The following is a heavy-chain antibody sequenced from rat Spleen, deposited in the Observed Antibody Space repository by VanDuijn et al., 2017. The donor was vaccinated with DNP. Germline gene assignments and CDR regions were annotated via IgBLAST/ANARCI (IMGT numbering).Heavy chain of an antibody. Sequence: EVQLVETGGGLVQPGRSLKLSCVASGFTFSSYWMFWIRQAPGKGLEWVASISTGGGDTYYRDSVKGRFTISRDNAKSTLYLQMDSLRSEETATYYCARHGEVPTRYAMDAWGQGTSVTVSS. CDR3: ARHGEVPTRYAMDA. CDR2: ISTGGGDT. J-gene: IGHJ4*01. V-gene: IGHV5-58*01. CDR1: GFTFSSYW. D-gene: IGHD2-1*01.